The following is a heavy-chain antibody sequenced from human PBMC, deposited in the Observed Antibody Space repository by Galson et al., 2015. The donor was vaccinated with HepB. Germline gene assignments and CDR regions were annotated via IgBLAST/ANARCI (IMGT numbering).Heavy chain of an antibody. CDR2: IYSGGST. CDR1: GFTVSSNY. CDR3: ASGISSDYYNNSGSRDY. Sequence: SLRLSCAASGFTVSSNYMSWVRQAPGRGLEWVSVIYSGGSTYYADSVKGRFTISRDISKNTLYLQMNSLRAEDTAVYYCASGISSDYYNNSGSRDYWGQGTLVTVSS. D-gene: IGHD3-22*01. J-gene: IGHJ4*02. V-gene: IGHV3-66*01.